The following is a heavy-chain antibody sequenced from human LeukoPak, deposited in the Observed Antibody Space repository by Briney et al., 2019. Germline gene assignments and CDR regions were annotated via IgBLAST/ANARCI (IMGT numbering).Heavy chain of an antibody. Sequence: PGGSLRLSCAASGFIFSSYSMSWVRQAPGKGLEWVSAIGGSGGNTYYADSVKGRFTISRDNAKSSLYLQMNSLRAEDTAVYYCAKLPYGDYNHHWGQGTLVTVSS. D-gene: IGHD4-17*01. CDR3: AKLPYGDYNHH. V-gene: IGHV3-23*01. J-gene: IGHJ5*02. CDR2: IGGSGGNT. CDR1: GFIFSSYS.